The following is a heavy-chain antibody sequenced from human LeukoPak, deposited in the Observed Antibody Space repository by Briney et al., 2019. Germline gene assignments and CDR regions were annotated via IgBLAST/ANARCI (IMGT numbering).Heavy chain of an antibody. J-gene: IGHJ4*02. D-gene: IGHD3-10*01. Sequence: SETLSLTCAVSRGSISSYYWSWIRQSPGKGLEWIGYIYYDGSTNYNPSLKSRATISLDTSKNQFSLRLSSVTTADTAVYNCASLGGSGSWNFGYWGQGALVTVFS. CDR1: RGSISSYY. V-gene: IGHV4-59*01. CDR3: ASLGGSGSWNFGY. CDR2: IYYDGST.